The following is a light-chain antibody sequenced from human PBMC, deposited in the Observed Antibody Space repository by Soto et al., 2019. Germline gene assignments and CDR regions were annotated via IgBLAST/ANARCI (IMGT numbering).Light chain of an antibody. J-gene: IGKJ1*01. Sequence: EIVLTQSPATLSLSPGERASLSCRASQSVSSYLACYQQKPGQAPRLLIYDASTRATGIPARFSGSGSGTDFTLTITSLEPEDFAVYYCQQRSNWPPTFGQGTKV. CDR2: DAS. V-gene: IGKV3-11*01. CDR1: QSVSSY. CDR3: QQRSNWPPT.